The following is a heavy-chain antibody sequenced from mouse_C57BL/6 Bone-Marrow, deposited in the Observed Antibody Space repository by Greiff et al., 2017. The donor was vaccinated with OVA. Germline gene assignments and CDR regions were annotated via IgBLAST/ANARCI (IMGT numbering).Heavy chain of an antibody. J-gene: IGHJ1*03. Sequence: QVQLQQPGAELVKPGASVKLSCKASGYTFTSYWMQWVKQRPGQGLEWIGEIDPSDSYTNYPQKFKGKSTLTVDKSSSTAYLQLSSLTSEDSAVYYCGGVLGGDWYFDVWGTGTTVTVSS. CDR1: GYTFTSYW. CDR3: GGVLGGDWYFDV. D-gene: IGHD5-1*01. V-gene: IGHV1-69*01. CDR2: IDPSDSYT.